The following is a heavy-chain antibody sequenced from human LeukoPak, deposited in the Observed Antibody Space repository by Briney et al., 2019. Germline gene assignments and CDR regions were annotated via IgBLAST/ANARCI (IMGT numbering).Heavy chain of an antibody. J-gene: IGHJ4*02. CDR1: GFTFSSYS. CDR3: AREILSYPSHFDY. Sequence: PGGSLRLSCAASGFTFSSYSMNWVRQAPGKGLEWVSSISSSSSYIYYADSVKGRFTISRDNAKNSLYLQMNSLRAEDTAVYYCAREILSYPSHFDYWGQGTLVTVSS. V-gene: IGHV3-21*01. CDR2: ISSSSSYI. D-gene: IGHD1-26*01.